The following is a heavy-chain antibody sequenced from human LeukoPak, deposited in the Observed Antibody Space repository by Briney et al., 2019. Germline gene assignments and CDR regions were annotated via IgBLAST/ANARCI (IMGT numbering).Heavy chain of an antibody. CDR3: ARGDITMIVVAPGPYFDY. D-gene: IGHD3-22*01. CDR1: GGSISSYY. Sequence: SETLSLTCTVSGGSISSYYWSWIRQPPGKGLEWIGYIYYSGSTNYNPSLKSRVTISVDTSKNQFSLKLSSVTAADTAVYYCARGDITMIVVAPGPYFDYWGQGTLVTVSS. CDR2: IYYSGST. J-gene: IGHJ4*02. V-gene: IGHV4-59*01.